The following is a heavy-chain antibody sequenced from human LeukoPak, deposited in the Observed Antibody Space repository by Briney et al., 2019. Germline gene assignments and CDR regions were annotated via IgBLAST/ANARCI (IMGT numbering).Heavy chain of an antibody. CDR1: GFTFSSYR. CDR3: ARMGDSSGTDAFDI. CDR2: ISSTSSYI. V-gene: IGHV3-21*01. J-gene: IGHJ3*02. Sequence: GGSLRLSSAASGFTFSSYRMNWVRQAPGKGLEWVSSISSTSSYIYYADSVKGRFTISRDNAKNSLYLQMNSLRAEDTAVYYCARMGDSSGTDAFDIWGQGTMVTVSS. D-gene: IGHD3-22*01.